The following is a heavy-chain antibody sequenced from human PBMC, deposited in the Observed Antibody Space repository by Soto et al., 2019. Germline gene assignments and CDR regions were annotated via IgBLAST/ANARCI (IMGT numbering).Heavy chain of an antibody. CDR3: ARVPRQMLYGPTRNGRDV. CDR2: IIPAFGTT. Sequence: QVQLVQSGAAVSKPGSSVKVSCKASGGTFGIYAIGWVRQAPGQGLEWMGGIIPAFGTTKNAQKFQDRVDMTADEATNTVYMELRGLRFDYSAVYYCARVPRQMLYGPTRNGRDVLGQGTTLLVSS. V-gene: IGHV1-69*01. D-gene: IGHD2-2*02. CDR1: GGTFGIYA. J-gene: IGHJ6*02.